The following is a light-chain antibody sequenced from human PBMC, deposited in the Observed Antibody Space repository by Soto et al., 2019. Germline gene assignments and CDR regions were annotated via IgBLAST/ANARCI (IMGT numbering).Light chain of an antibody. CDR2: DTS. J-gene: IGKJ2*01. CDR1: QSVSGY. CDR3: QQRTSWPPYT. V-gene: IGKV3-11*01. Sequence: EIVLTQSPATLSLSPGHRATLSCRASQSVSGYLAWYQQSPGQYPRLLIFDTSTRATVVPARFSGSGSGTDFTLTISSLVPEDFAIYYCQQRTSWPPYTFGQGTKLEI.